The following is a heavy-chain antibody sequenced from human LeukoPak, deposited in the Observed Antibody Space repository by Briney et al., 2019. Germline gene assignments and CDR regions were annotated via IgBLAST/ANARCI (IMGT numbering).Heavy chain of an antibody. CDR2: VYYSGST. V-gene: IGHV4-30-4*01. J-gene: IGHJ4*02. CDR3: ARELTYADY. Sequence: SETLSLTCTVSGGSISSGDYYWSWIRQPPGKGLEWIGYVYYSGSTYYNPSLKSRVTMSVDTSKNQFSLKLSSVTAADTAVYYCARELTYADYWGQGTLVTVSS. CDR1: GGSISSGDYY. D-gene: IGHD4/OR15-4a*01.